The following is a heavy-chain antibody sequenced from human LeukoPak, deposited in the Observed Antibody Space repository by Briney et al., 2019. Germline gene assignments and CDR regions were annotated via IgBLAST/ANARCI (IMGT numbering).Heavy chain of an antibody. V-gene: IGHV3-74*01. D-gene: IGHD6-19*01. Sequence: PGGSLTLFCAPSGFTFSKYWMLWLRQAPGKGLESVSRINTDGTVTTYADSVKGRFTVSRDNADNTMFLQMNSVRDEDTAVYYCATKQWLAPPPDSWGQGTPVTVSS. CDR1: GFTFSKYW. CDR3: ATKQWLAPPPDS. J-gene: IGHJ4*02. CDR2: INTDGTVT.